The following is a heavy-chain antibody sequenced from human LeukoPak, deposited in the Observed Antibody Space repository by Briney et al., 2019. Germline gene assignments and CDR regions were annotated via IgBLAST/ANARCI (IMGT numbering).Heavy chain of an antibody. Sequence: SETLSLTCTVSGGSFSSYYWSWIRQPAGKGLEWIGRVYTSGSTNYNPSLKSRVTMSVDTSKNQFSLKLSSVTAADTAVYYCARERQWLADVLEDYFDYWGQGTLVTVSS. CDR3: ARERQWLADVLEDYFDY. D-gene: IGHD6-19*01. V-gene: IGHV4-4*07. J-gene: IGHJ4*02. CDR1: GGSFSSYY. CDR2: VYTSGST.